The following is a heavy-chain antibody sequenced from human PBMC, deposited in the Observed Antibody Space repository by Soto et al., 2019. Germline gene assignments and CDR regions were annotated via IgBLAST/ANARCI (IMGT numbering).Heavy chain of an antibody. V-gene: IGHV1-46*01. CDR1: GYTFTSDY. J-gene: IGHJ5*02. D-gene: IGHD2-2*01. CDR2: SNPSGGRP. Sequence: ASVKVSCKASGYTFTSDYIHWVRQAPGQGLEWKGISNPSGGRPKYAQKFQGRVTMTRDTSTSTGYMEMSSLKSEDTAVYYCASGVVPAASNWFDPWGQGTLVTVPQ. CDR3: ASGVVPAASNWFDP.